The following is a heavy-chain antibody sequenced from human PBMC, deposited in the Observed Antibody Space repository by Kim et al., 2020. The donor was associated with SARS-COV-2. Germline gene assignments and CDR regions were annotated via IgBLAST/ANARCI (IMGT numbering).Heavy chain of an antibody. V-gene: IGHV1-8*01. Sequence: ASVKVSCKASGYTFATYEINWVRQATGQGPEWMGWMNPNTGLTGYAQKFQGRVSMTRDTSIITAYMDLSSLRSEDTAVYYCARVDYGDYVVYWGQGTLITVSS. D-gene: IGHD4-17*01. CDR1: GYTFATYE. CDR3: ARVDYGDYVVY. CDR2: MNPNTGLT. J-gene: IGHJ4*02.